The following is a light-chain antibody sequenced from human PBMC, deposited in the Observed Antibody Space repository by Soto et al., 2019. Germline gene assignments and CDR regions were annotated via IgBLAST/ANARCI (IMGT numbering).Light chain of an antibody. V-gene: IGKV3-15*01. CDR1: QSVSSN. J-gene: IGKJ1*01. Sequence: ERVMTQSPATVSVSPGERATLSCRASQSVSSNLAWYQQKRGQAPRLLIYGASTRDTGIPARFSGSGSGTEFTLTISRLQSEDFAVYYCQQYNNWRTWTFGQGTKVDIK. CDR3: QQYNNWRTWT. CDR2: GAS.